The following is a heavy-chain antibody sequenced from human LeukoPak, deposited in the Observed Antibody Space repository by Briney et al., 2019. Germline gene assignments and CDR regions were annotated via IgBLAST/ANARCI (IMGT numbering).Heavy chain of an antibody. J-gene: IGHJ4*02. CDR1: GVTFSSYW. V-gene: IGHV3-74*01. D-gene: IGHD3-16*01. CDR3: RTYRWGDSFEF. CDR2: INGDGSST. Sequence: PGGSLRLSCAASGVTFSSYWMHWVRQDPGKGLVWVSRINGDGSSTNYADSVKGRFTISRDNAKNTVYLQMNSLRAEDTAAYYCRTYRWGDSFEFWGQGSLVTVSS.